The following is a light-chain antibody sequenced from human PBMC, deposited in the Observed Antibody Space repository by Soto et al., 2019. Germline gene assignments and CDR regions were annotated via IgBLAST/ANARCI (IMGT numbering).Light chain of an antibody. CDR1: QFVSTN. CDR3: HQFNNWPPLT. V-gene: IGKV3-15*01. CDR2: SAS. J-gene: IGKJ4*01. Sequence: EVVMTQSPATLSVSPGERVTLSCRASQFVSTNLAWYQQKPGQPPRLLIYSASTRATGIPARFSGSGSGTEFTLTISSLQSEDFGVYYCHQFNNWPPLTFGGGTKVEIK.